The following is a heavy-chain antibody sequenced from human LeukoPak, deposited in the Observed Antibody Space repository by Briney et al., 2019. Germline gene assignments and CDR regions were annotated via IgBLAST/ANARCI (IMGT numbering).Heavy chain of an antibody. Sequence: TSETLSLTCSVSGGSISHYFWNWVRQPPGKGLEWLGYIFYSGTTNYNPSLKSRVTMSVDTSKNQFSLKLSSVTAADTAVYYCARVPQNEYNWNSGYSYYFDYWGQGTLVTVSS. CDR1: GGSISHYF. CDR3: ARVPQNEYNWNSGYSYYFDY. CDR2: IFYSGTT. V-gene: IGHV4-59*01. J-gene: IGHJ4*02. D-gene: IGHD1-7*01.